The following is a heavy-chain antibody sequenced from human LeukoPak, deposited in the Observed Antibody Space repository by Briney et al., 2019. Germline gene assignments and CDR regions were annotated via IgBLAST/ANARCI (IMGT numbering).Heavy chain of an antibody. Sequence: SVKVSCKASGGTFSSYAISWVRQAPGQGLEWMGGIIPIFGTANYAQKFQGRVTITADESTSTAYMELSSLRSEDTAVYYCARDEEWELAVAGPLGQWGQGTLVTVSS. J-gene: IGHJ4*02. D-gene: IGHD6-19*01. V-gene: IGHV1-69*13. CDR2: IIPIFGTA. CDR3: ARDEEWELAVAGPLGQ. CDR1: GGTFSSYA.